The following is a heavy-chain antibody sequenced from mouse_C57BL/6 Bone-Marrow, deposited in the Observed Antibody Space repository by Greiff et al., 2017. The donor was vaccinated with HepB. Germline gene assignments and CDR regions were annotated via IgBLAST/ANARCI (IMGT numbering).Heavy chain of an antibody. J-gene: IGHJ3*01. CDR2: IDPENGDT. CDR1: GFNFKDDY. V-gene: IGHV14-4*01. Sequence: EVQRVESGAELVRPGASVKLSCTASGFNFKDDYMHWVKQRPEQGLEWIGWIDPENGDTEYASKFQGKATITADTSSNTAYLQLSSLTSEDTAVYYCTTFAYWGQGTLVTVSA. CDR3: TTFAY.